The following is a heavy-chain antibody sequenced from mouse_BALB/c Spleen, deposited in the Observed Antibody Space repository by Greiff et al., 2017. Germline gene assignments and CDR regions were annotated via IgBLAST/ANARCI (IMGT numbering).Heavy chain of an antibody. J-gene: IGHJ4*01. CDR2: INPYNDGT. Sequence: EVQLVESGPELVKPGASVKMSCKASGYTFTSYVMHWVKQKPGQGLEWIGYINPYNDGTKYNEKFKGKATLTSDKSSSTAYMELSSLTSEDSAVYYCARTGGSYAMDYWGQGTSVTVSS. V-gene: IGHV1-14*01. CDR3: ARTGGSYAMDY. D-gene: IGHD1-1*01. CDR1: GYTFTSYV.